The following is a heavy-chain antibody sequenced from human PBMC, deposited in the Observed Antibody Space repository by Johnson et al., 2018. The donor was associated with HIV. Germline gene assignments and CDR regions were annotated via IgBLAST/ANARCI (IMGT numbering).Heavy chain of an antibody. CDR2: ILSDGSNK. D-gene: IGHD3-22*01. CDR3: AKDERYYDSSGGDVFDI. CDR1: GFTFSSYG. J-gene: IGHJ3*02. V-gene: IGHV3-33*06. Sequence: QMLLVQSGGGVVQPGRSLILSCPPSGFTFSSYGMHWVLPAPCKVLEWVAVILSDGSNKYYGDSVKGRFPISRDNSKNTQYLKMNSLKAEDTAVYYCAKDERYYDSSGGDVFDIWGQGTLVTVPA.